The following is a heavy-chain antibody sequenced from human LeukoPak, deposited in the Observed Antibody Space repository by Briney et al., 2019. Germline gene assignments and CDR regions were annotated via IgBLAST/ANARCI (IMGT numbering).Heavy chain of an antibody. CDR3: TPVMVEDRGF. CDR2: IKSNNDGGTT. J-gene: IGHJ4*02. CDR1: GFIFNKAW. D-gene: IGHD2-21*01. V-gene: IGHV3-15*01. Sequence: PGGSLRLSCAASGFIFNKAWMNWGRQAPGKGPEWVGRIKSNNDGGTTDYASPVEGRFIISRDDSKNTIYLQMNRLIIDDTAIYYCTPVMVEDRGFWGQGTLVTVSS.